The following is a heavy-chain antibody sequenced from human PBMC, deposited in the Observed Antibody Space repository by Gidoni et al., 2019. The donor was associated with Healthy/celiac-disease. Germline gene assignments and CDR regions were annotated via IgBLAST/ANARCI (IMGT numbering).Heavy chain of an antibody. J-gene: IGHJ5*02. D-gene: IGHD3-10*01. CDR3: ARGRTMVRGGRPLFYWFDP. V-gene: IGHV4-34*01. Sequence: QVQLQQWCAGRSKPSETLSLTCAVYRGSFSGFYWSWIRQPPGKGLEWIGEINHSGSTNYNPSLKSRVTISVDTSKNQFSLKLSSVTAADTAVYYCARGRTMVRGGRPLFYWFDPWGQGTLVTVSS. CDR2: INHSGST. CDR1: RGSFSGFY.